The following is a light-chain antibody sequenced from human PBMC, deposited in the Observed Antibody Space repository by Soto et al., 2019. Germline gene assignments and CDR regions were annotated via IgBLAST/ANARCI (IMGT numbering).Light chain of an antibody. CDR3: QQYHNRPRT. CDR2: GAS. Sequence: EIVMTQSPATLSVSSGERATLSCRASQSVSSNLAWYQQKPGQAPRLLIYGASTRATGIPARFSGSGSGTEFTLTISSLQSEDFAVYYCQQYHNRPRTFGQGTKV. V-gene: IGKV3-15*01. CDR1: QSVSSN. J-gene: IGKJ1*01.